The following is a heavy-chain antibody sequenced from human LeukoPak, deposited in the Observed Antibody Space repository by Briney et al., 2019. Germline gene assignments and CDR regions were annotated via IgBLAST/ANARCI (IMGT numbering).Heavy chain of an antibody. CDR3: ARHFDNGDYKKTFDI. Sequence: PSETLSLTCSVFGXSISSTTYYWVWIRQPPGKGLECIASIHYTGRAYYNPSLKSRATISADTSKNHFSLKLSSVTAADTAVYYCARHFDNGDYKKTFDIWGQGTMVTVSS. D-gene: IGHD4-17*01. J-gene: IGHJ3*02. V-gene: IGHV4-39*01. CDR2: IHYTGRA. CDR1: GXSISSTTYY.